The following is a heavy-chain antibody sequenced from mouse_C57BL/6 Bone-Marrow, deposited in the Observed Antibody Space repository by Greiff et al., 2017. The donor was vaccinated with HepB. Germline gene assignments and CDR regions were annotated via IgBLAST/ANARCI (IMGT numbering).Heavy chain of an antibody. CDR2: IDPETGGT. D-gene: IGHD1-1*01. V-gene: IGHV1-15*01. J-gene: IGHJ2*01. Sequence: LVESGAELVMPGASVTLSCKASGYTFTDYEMHWVKQTPVHGLEWIGAIDPETGGTAYNQKFKGKAILTADKSSSTAYMELRSLTSEDSAVYYCAKSFNYYGSSYGYWGQGTTLTVSS. CDR3: AKSFNYYGSSYGY. CDR1: GYTFTDYE.